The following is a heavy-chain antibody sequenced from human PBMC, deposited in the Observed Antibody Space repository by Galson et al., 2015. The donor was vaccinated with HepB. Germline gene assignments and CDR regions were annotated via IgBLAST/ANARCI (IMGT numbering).Heavy chain of an antibody. CDR3: ARDLIRDIVVVPAANQFDY. Sequence: SLRLSCAASGFTFSSYSMNWVRQAPGKGLEWVSSISSSSSYIYYADSVKGRFTISRDNAKNSLYLQMNSLRAEDTAVYYCARDLIRDIVVVPAANQFDYWGQGTLVTVSS. D-gene: IGHD2-2*01. CDR1: GFTFSSYS. J-gene: IGHJ4*02. CDR2: ISSSSSYI. V-gene: IGHV3-21*01.